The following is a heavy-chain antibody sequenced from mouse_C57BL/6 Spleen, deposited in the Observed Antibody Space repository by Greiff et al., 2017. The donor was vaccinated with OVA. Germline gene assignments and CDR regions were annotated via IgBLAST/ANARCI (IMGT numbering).Heavy chain of an antibody. CDR3: ASPTWYGGAELAY. CDR2: IWSGGST. CDR1: GFSLTSYG. V-gene: IGHV2-2*01. D-gene: IGHD2-14*01. Sequence: VQLVESGPGLVQPSQRLSITCTVSGFSLTSYGVHWVRQSPGQGLEWLGVIWSGGSTDYNAAFISRLSISKDNSKSQVFFKRNSLQADDTAIYYCASPTWYGGAELAYWGQGTLVTVSA. J-gene: IGHJ3*01.